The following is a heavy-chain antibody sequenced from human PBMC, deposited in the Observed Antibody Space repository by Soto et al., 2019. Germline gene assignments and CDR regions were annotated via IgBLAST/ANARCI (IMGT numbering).Heavy chain of an antibody. Sequence: SGPTLVNPTQTLTLTCTFSGFSLSTSGMCVSWIRQPPGKALEWLARIDWDDDKYYSTSLKTRLTISKDTSKNQVVLTMTNMDHVEAASYYCEGDRLVRRYCSSTSCSYYYFDYWGQGTLVTVSS. V-gene: IGHV2-70*11. CDR1: GFSLSTSGMC. J-gene: IGHJ4*02. D-gene: IGHD2-2*01. CDR2: IDWDDDK. CDR3: EGDRLVRRYCSSTSCSYYYFDY.